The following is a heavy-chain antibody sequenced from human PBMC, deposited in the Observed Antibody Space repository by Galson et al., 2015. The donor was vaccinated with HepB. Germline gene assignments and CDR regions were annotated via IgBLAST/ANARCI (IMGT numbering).Heavy chain of an antibody. CDR3: ARVRVVPAAHTFYYYYGMDV. V-gene: IGHV7-4-1*02. J-gene: IGHJ6*02. D-gene: IGHD2-2*01. Sequence: SVKVSCKASGYTFTSYAMNWVRQAPGQGLEWMGWINTNTGNPTYAQGFTGRFVFSLDTSVSTAYLQISSLKAEDTAVYYCARVRVVPAAHTFYYYYGMDVWGQGTTVTVSS. CDR2: INTNTGNP. CDR1: GYTFTSYA.